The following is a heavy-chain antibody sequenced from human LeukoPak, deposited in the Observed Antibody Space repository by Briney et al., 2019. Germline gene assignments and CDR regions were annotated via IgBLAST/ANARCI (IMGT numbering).Heavy chain of an antibody. CDR3: ARADQPNWYFDL. CDR1: GFTFSSYC. V-gene: IGHV3-74*01. CDR2: INSDGSST. J-gene: IGHJ2*01. Sequence: PGGSLRLSCTASGFTFSSYCMHWVRQAPGKGLVWVSRINSDGSSTSYADSVKGRFTISRDNAKNTLYLQMNSLRAEDTAMYYCARADQPNWYFDLWGRGTLVTVSS.